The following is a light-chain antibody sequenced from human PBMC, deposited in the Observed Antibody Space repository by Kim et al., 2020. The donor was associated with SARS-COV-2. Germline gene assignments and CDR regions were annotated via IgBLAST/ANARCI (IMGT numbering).Light chain of an antibody. Sequence: VSTGERATLSVRTSKSLNSKFAWYPQKLGQAPRLLIYSASTRATGIPARFSGSGSGTEFTLTINSLQSEDIAVYYCQQYNRWPFTFGPGTKVDIK. CDR1: KSLNSK. CDR3: QQYNRWPFT. V-gene: IGKV3-15*01. CDR2: SAS. J-gene: IGKJ3*01.